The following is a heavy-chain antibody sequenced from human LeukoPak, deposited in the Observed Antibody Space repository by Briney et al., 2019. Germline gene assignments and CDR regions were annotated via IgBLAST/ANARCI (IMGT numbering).Heavy chain of an antibody. D-gene: IGHD1-26*01. CDR1: GFTFRSYA. Sequence: GGSLRHSCAASGFTFRSYARQWVRQAPGKGLEGVVVISYDGINKSYPDSVKGRFTISRDNSKNTLYLQMNSLRAEDTAVYYCARGVEGDYFDYWGQGTLVAVSS. J-gene: IGHJ4*02. V-gene: IGHV3-30*04. CDR3: ARGVEGDYFDY. CDR2: ISYDGINK.